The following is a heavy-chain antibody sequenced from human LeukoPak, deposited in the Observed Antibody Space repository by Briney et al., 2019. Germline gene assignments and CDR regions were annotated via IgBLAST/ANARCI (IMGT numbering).Heavy chain of an antibody. Sequence: PSETLSLTCTISGDSISSTNWWSWVRQPPGKGLEWIGQIYETGSTNYNSSLKSRVTISLDKSKNQFSLKLGSVTAADTAVYYCARRNRGSSTSWTLDYWGQGILVTVSS. D-gene: IGHD2-8*01. CDR1: GDSISSTNW. CDR3: ARRNRGSSTSWTLDY. J-gene: IGHJ4*02. CDR2: IYETGST. V-gene: IGHV4-4*02.